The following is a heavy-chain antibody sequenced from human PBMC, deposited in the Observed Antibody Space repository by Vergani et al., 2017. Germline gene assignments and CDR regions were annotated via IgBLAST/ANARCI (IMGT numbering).Heavy chain of an antibody. V-gene: IGHV4-59*01. CDR2: IYYNGGT. D-gene: IGHD3-10*01. Sequence: QVQLQESGPGLVKPSETLSLTCTVSGASITSYHWSWIRQSPGKGLEGIAYIYYNGGTNYNPALKSRVTISVDTSKNQFSLKLTSVTAADTAVYYCAGSGRHYYGFGRVYWGQGTLVTVSS. CDR1: GASITSYH. CDR3: AGSGRHYYGFGRVY. J-gene: IGHJ4*02.